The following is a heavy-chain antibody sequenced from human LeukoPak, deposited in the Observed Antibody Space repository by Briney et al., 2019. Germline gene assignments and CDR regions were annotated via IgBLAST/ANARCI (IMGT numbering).Heavy chain of an antibody. CDR2: LFDSGNT. CDR1: GGSISSRSYY. D-gene: IGHD5-12*01. Sequence: PSEPLSLTCIVSGGSISSRSYYWDWIRQPPGKGQEWIGNLFDSGNTHYNPSLRSRLTMSVDTSKNQFSLKLSSVTAADTAVYYCARHTRPGDNGYENASDIWGQGNMVTVSS. J-gene: IGHJ3*02. V-gene: IGHV4-39*01. CDR3: ARHTRPGDNGYENASDI.